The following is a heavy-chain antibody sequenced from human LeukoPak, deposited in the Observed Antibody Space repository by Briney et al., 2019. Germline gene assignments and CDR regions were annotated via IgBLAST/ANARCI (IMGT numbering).Heavy chain of an antibody. D-gene: IGHD6-13*01. CDR3: ARDHSSSCQLLDY. CDR2: ISAYNGNT. J-gene: IGHJ4*02. CDR1: GYTFTSYG. Sequence: ASVKVSCKASGYTFTSYGISWVRQAPGQGLEWMGWISAYNGNTNYAQKLQGRITMTTDTSTSTVNMELRSLRSDDTAVYYCARDHSSSCQLLDYWGQGTLVTISS. V-gene: IGHV1-18*01.